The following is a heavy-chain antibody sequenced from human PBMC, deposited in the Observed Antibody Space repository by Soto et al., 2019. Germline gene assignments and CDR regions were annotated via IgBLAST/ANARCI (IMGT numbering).Heavy chain of an antibody. CDR2: IYYSGST. CDR3: ARHNYGSGSTYFDY. D-gene: IGHD3-10*01. J-gene: IGHJ4*02. V-gene: IGHV4-59*08. CDR1: GGSISSYD. Sequence: SETLSLTSTVSGGSISSYDGSWIRPPPGKGLEWIGYIYYSGSTNYNPSLKSRVTISVDTSKNQFSLKLNSMTAADTAVYYCARHNYGSGSTYFDYWGQGTLVTVSS.